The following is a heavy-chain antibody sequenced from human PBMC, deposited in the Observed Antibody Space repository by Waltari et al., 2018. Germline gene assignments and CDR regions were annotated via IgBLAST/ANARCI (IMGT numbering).Heavy chain of an antibody. J-gene: IGHJ3*02. CDR2: IYYSGST. CDR1: GGSISSHY. V-gene: IGHV4-59*11. Sequence: QVQLQESGPGLVKPSETLSLTCTVSGGSISSHYWSWIRPPPGKGLEWIGYIYYSGSTNYNPSLKSRVTISVDTSKNQFSLKLSSVTAADTAVYYCARTYDILTGYYTGGAFDIWGQGTMVTVSS. CDR3: ARTYDILTGYYTGGAFDI. D-gene: IGHD3-9*01.